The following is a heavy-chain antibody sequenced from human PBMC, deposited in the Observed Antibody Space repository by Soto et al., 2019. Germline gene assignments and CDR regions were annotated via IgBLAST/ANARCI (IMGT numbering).Heavy chain of an antibody. CDR1: GFTFNSYA. V-gene: IGHV3-30-3*01. J-gene: IGHJ4*02. CDR3: ARKLASVVPVTDY. Sequence: PGGSLRLSCAASGFTFNSYAMHWVRQAPGKGLEWVAVISYDGSNKYYADSVKGRFTISRDNSKNTLYLQMNSLRAEDTAVYYCARKLASVVPVTDYWGQGTLVTVSS. D-gene: IGHD2-2*01. CDR2: ISYDGSNK.